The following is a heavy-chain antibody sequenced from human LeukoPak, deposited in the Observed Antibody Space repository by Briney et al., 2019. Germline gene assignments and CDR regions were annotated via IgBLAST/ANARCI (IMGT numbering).Heavy chain of an antibody. Sequence: PGGSLRLSCAASGFTFDDYPMHWVRQAPGKGLEWVSLISGDGGTTYYGDSVKGRFTISRDNSKKSLYLQMNSLRTEDTALYYCAKGVWGSYRYASYFDYWGQGTLVTVSS. V-gene: IGHV3-43*01. CDR2: ISGDGGTT. CDR3: AKGVWGSYRYASYFDY. J-gene: IGHJ4*02. CDR1: GFTFDDYP. D-gene: IGHD3-16*02.